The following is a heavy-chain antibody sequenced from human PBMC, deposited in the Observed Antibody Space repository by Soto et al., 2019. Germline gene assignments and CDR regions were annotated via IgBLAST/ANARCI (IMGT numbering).Heavy chain of an antibody. Sequence: EVQLEESEGALVQPGRSLRLSCAASGFTFDDYAMHWVRQVLGKGLEWVSSISWNSGNIGYADSVKGRFTTSRDNAKNSLYLQMNSLRPEDTALYYCVRSKGGYSYGTPFDYWGQGTLVTVSS. J-gene: IGHJ4*02. CDR2: ISWNSGNI. CDR3: VRSKGGYSYGTPFDY. V-gene: IGHV3-9*01. CDR1: GFTFDDYA. D-gene: IGHD5-18*01.